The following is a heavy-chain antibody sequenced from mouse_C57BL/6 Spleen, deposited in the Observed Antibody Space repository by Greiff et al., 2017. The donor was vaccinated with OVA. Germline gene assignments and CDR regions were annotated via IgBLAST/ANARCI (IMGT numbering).Heavy chain of an antibody. CDR2: ISSGGSYT. CDR1: GFTFSSYG. CDR3: ARHRDGSSYYFDY. Sequence: VQLKESGGDLVKPGGSLKLSCAASGFTFSSYGMSWVRQTPDKRLEWVATISSGGSYTYYPDSVKGRFTISRDNAKNTLYLQMSSLKSEDTAMYYCARHRDGSSYYFDYWGQGTTLTVSS. J-gene: IGHJ2*01. D-gene: IGHD1-1*01. V-gene: IGHV5-6*01.